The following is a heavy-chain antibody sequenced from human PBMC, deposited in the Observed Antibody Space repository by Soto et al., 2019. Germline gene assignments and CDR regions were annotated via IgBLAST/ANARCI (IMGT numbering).Heavy chain of an antibody. CDR2: ISGSGGST. CDR1: GFTFSSYA. Sequence: EVQLLESGGGLVQPGGSLRLSCAASGFTFSSYAMSWVRQAPGKGLEWVSAISGSGGSTYYAGSVKGRFTISRDNSKNTLYLQMNSLRAEDTAVYYCAKSGVRGVITTNWFDPWGQGTLVTVSS. J-gene: IGHJ5*02. D-gene: IGHD3-10*01. CDR3: AKSGVRGVITTNWFDP. V-gene: IGHV3-23*01.